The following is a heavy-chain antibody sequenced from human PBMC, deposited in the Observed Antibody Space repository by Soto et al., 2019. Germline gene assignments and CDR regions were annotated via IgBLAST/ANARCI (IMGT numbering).Heavy chain of an antibody. J-gene: IGHJ1*01. D-gene: IGHD2-15*01. Sequence: GGSLRLSCAASGFTFSNAWMSWVRQAPGKGLEWVGRIKSKTDGGTTDYAAPVKGRFTISRNDSKTTLYLQMNSLKTEDTAVYYCTTDLKGSGGSWLSIAEYFQHWGQGTLVTVSA. CDR3: TTDLKGSGGSWLSIAEYFQH. V-gene: IGHV3-15*01. CDR1: GFTFSNAW. CDR2: IKSKTDGGTT.